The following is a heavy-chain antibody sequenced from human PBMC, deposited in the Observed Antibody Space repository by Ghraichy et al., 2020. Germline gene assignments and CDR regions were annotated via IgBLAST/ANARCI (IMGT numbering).Heavy chain of an antibody. V-gene: IGHV3-23*01. CDR3: AKVINTALNYYYGMDV. J-gene: IGHJ6*02. CDR2: ISGSGDTT. Sequence: GGSLRLSCAASGFTFSSYAMSWVRQAPGKGLEWVSAISGSGDTTYYADSVKGRFTISRDNSKNTLYLQMNSLRAEDTAVYYCAKVINTALNYYYGMDVWGQGTTVTVSS. CDR1: GFTFSSYA. D-gene: IGHD5-18*01.